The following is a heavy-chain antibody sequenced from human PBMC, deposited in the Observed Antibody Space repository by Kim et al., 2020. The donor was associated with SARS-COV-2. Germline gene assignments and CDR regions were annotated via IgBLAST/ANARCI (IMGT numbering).Heavy chain of an antibody. CDR1: GFTVNNFA. J-gene: IGHJ4*02. V-gene: IGHV3-23*01. CDR3: AKAQPLSSGWYVVED. D-gene: IGHD6-19*01. CDR2: DPGGGGRT. Sequence: GGSLRLSCGASGFTVNNFAMSWVRQAPGKGLEWVSTDPGGGGRTFYADSVKGRSTISRDNSKNTVFLQMNSVRAEDTAVYYCAKAQPLSSGWYVVEDWGQGTLVTVSS.